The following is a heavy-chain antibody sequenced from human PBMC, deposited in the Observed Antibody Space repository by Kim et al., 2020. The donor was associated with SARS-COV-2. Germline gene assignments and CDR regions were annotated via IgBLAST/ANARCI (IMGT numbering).Heavy chain of an antibody. J-gene: IGHJ4*02. CDR3: ARVDRGYFDY. D-gene: IGHD3-10*01. CDR2: ISRNGGST. V-gene: IGHV3-64*01. CDR1: GFSFSSYA. Sequence: GGSLRLSCAASGFSFSSYAMHWVRQAPGKGLEYVSAISRNGGSTYYANSVKGRFTISRDNSKNTLYLQMGSLRAEDMSVYYCARVDRGYFDYWGQGTLVTVSS.